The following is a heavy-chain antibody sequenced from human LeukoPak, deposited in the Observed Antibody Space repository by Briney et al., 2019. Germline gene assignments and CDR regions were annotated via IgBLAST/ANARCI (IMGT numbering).Heavy chain of an antibody. CDR3: ARGGLSFGETTDDY. J-gene: IGHJ4*02. V-gene: IGHV5-51*01. CDR1: GYSFTSYW. Sequence: GESLKISCKGSGYSFTSYWIGWGRQMPGKGRGGMGISYPGGSDTRYSPSFQGEVTISADKSSTTAYRQWSSLKASDTAMYYCARGGLSFGETTDDYWGQGTLVTVSS. CDR2: SYPGGSDT. D-gene: IGHD3-10*01.